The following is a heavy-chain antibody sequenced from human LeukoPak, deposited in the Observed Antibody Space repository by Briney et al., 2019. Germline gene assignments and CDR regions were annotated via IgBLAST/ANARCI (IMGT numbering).Heavy chain of an antibody. CDR2: IYYSGST. V-gene: IGHV4-59*01. Sequence: SETLSLTCTVSGGSISSYYWSWIRQPPGKGLEWIGYIYYSGSTNYNPSLKSRVTISVDTSKNQFSLKLSSVTAADTAVYYCARVTGYHYYYYYMDVWGKGTTVTVSS. CDR3: ARVTGYHYYYYYMDV. CDR1: GGSISSYY. J-gene: IGHJ6*03. D-gene: IGHD5-12*01.